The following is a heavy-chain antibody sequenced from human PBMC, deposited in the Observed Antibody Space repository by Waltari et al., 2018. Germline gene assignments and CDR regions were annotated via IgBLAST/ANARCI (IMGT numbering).Heavy chain of an antibody. CDR3: ARGFPYCTNGVCYTVFDP. D-gene: IGHD2-8*01. CDR2: INHSGTT. J-gene: IGHJ5*02. Sequence: QVQLQQWGAGLLKPSETLSLSCAVYGGSFSGYYWSWIRPPPGKGLEWIGEINHSGTTNYNPSLKSRVTISVDTSKNQFSLKLSSVTAADTAVYFCARGFPYCTNGVCYTVFDPWGQGTLVTVSS. CDR1: GGSFSGYY. V-gene: IGHV4-34*01.